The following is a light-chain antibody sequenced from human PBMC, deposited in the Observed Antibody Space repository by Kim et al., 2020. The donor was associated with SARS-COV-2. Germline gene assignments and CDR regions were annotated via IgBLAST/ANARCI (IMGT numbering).Light chain of an antibody. CDR3: QAWDSSTAAV. V-gene: IGLV3-1*01. CDR2: QDS. CDR1: KLGDKY. Sequence: SYELTQPHSVSVSPGQTASITCSGDKLGDKYACWYQQKPGQSPVLVIYQDSKRPSGIPERFSGSNSGNTATLTISGTQAMDEADYYCQAWDSSTAAVFGGGTQLTVL. J-gene: IGLJ2*01.